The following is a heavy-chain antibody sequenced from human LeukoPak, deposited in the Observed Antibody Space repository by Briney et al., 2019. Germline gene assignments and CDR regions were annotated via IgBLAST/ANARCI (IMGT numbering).Heavy chain of an antibody. CDR1: GFTFSSYT. D-gene: IGHD2-15*01. CDR2: ITTGGPNT. J-gene: IGHJ3*02. V-gene: IGHV3-23*01. Sequence: GGSLRLSCTASGFTFSSYTMSWVRQPPGKGLKWVSTITTGGPNTYYADSVKGPFTVSRDDSKNTLYLQMNSLRAEDTAVYYCASTSGMDDAFDIWGQGTMVTVSS. CDR3: ASTSGMDDAFDI.